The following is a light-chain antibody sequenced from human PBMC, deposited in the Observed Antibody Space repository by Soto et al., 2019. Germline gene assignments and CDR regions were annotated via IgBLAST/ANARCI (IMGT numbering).Light chain of an antibody. J-gene: IGKJ2*01. Sequence: DIQMTQSPSSLSASVGDRVTITCQASQDISNYLNWYQQKPGTAPKLLIYDASNLETGVPSRFSGSGFGTDFTFTISSLQPEDIATYYCQQYDNLYTFGQGTKLEIK. V-gene: IGKV1-33*01. CDR2: DAS. CDR3: QQYDNLYT. CDR1: QDISNY.